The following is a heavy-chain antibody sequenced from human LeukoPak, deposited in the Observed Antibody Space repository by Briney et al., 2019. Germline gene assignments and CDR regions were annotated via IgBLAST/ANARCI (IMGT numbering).Heavy chain of an antibody. J-gene: IGHJ4*02. CDR1: GFTFSSYS. V-gene: IGHV3-21*01. D-gene: IGHD3-3*01. Sequence: GGSLRLSCAASGFTFSSYSMNWVRQAPGKGLEWVSSISSSSSYIYYADSVKGRFTISRDNAKNSLYLQMNSLRVADTAVYYCARGPYKDFWSGYSDDWGQGTLVTVSS. CDR3: ARGPYKDFWSGYSDD. CDR2: ISSSSSYI.